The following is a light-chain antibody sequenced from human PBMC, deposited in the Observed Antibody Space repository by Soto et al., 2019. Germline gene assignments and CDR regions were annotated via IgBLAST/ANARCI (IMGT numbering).Light chain of an antibody. CDR1: QSLFDRDAGHTD. V-gene: IGKV2-40*01. J-gene: IGKJ2*01. CDR3: MQRRDFPYT. Sequence: IVMTQTPLSLPVTPGEPASISCRSSQSLFDRDAGHTDVDWYLQRPGQSPQLLLYTLSYRASRGPDRFSGSGSGTDYTLKISRVETEDVGVYYCMQRRDFPYTFGQGTKLEIK. CDR2: TLS.